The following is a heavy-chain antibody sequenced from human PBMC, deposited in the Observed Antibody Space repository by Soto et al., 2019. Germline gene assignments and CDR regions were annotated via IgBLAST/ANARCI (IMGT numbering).Heavy chain of an antibody. Sequence: GSLRLSCEASGFNFSPAWMIWVRQAPGKGLEWVGLIKSKTSGGTIDYAAPVKGRFIISRDDSERTVYLQMNSLRAEDTAVYYCVVDVPNSLDEYVPVDYWGQGT. J-gene: IGHJ4*02. D-gene: IGHD1-26*01. CDR2: IKSKTSGGTI. CDR1: GFNFSPAW. V-gene: IGHV3-15*01. CDR3: VVDVPNSLDEYVPVDY.